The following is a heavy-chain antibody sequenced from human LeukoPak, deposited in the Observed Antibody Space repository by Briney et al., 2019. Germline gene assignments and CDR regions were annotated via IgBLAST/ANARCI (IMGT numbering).Heavy chain of an antibody. CDR1: GFTFSSNW. CDR2: IKGDGSEQ. CDR3: ARTTRFDY. Sequence: TGGSLRLSCAASGFTFSSNWMTWVRQAPGKELEWVANIKGDGSEQYYVDSVKGRFTISRDNAKNSLYLQMNSLRAEDTAVYYCARTTRFDYWGQGTLVIVSS. V-gene: IGHV3-7*01. J-gene: IGHJ4*02. D-gene: IGHD1-26*01.